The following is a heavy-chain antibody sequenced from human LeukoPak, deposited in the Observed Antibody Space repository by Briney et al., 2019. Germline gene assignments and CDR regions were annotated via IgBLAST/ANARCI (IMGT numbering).Heavy chain of an antibody. D-gene: IGHD6-13*01. V-gene: IGHV3-23*01. Sequence: GGSLRLSCAASGFTFSSYAMTWVRLAPGKGLEWVSAISGTGGSTYYADSVKGPFTISRDNSKNTLYLQTNSLRAEDTAVYYCARDRGATAAYHYFDYWGQGTLVTVSS. CDR3: ARDRGATAAYHYFDY. J-gene: IGHJ4*02. CDR1: GFTFSSYA. CDR2: ISGTGGST.